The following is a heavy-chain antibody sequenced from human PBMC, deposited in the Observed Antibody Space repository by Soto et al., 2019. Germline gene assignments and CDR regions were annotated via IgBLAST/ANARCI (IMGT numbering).Heavy chain of an antibody. CDR1: GFPFTTYG. CDR3: VGSQYYFDY. Sequence: QVPLVESGGGVVQPGRSLRLSCAASGFPFTTYGMHWVREGPGKGLEWVAVISYDGSNKYYADSVKGRFTISRVNSKISLYLQMNSLRPEDTALYYCVGSQYYFDYRGQGTLVTVSS. D-gene: IGHD1-26*01. V-gene: IGHV3-30*03. CDR2: ISYDGSNK. J-gene: IGHJ4*02.